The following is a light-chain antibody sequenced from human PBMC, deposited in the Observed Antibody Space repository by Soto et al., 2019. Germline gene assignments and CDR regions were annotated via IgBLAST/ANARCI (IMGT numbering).Light chain of an antibody. CDR1: QSVSSN. V-gene: IGKV3-15*01. J-gene: IGKJ3*01. CDR3: QQYNNWPPWAF. CDR2: GAS. Sequence: EIVMTQSPATLSVSPGERATLSCRASQSVSSNLAWYQQKPGQAPRLLIYGASTRATGIPARFSGSGSGTEFTLTISSLQSEDFAVYHCQQYNNWPPWAFFGPGTKVDIK.